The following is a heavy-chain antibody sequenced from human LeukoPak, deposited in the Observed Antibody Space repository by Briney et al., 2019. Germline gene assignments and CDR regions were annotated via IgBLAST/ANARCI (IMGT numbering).Heavy chain of an antibody. CDR1: GGSISSYY. Sequence: PSETLSLTCTVSGGSISSYYWSWIRRPPGKGLEWIGYIYYSGSTNYNPSLKSRVTISVDTSKNQFSLKLSSVTAADTAVYYCARGWELLWWFDPWGQGTLVTVSS. CDR2: IYYSGST. CDR3: ARGWELLWWFDP. V-gene: IGHV4-59*01. D-gene: IGHD1-26*01. J-gene: IGHJ5*02.